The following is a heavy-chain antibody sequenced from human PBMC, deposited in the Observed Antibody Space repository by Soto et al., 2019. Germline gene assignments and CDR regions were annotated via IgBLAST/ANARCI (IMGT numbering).Heavy chain of an antibody. Sequence: PSETLSLTCAVYGGSFSGYYWSWIRQPPGKGLEWIGEINHSGSTNYNPSLKSRVTISVDTSKNQFSLKLSSVTAADTAVYYCARGVGYCSSTSCYKPQSYYYYGMDVWGQGTTVTVSS. CDR2: INHSGST. V-gene: IGHV4-34*01. CDR1: GGSFSGYY. D-gene: IGHD2-2*02. CDR3: ARGVGYCSSTSCYKPQSYYYYGMDV. J-gene: IGHJ6*02.